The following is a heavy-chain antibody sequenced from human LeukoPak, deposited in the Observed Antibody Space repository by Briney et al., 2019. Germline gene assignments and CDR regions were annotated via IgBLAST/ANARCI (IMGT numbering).Heavy chain of an antibody. Sequence: GGSLRLSCAASGFTFSSFAMSWVRQAPGKGLEWFSGMSGSGGSTYYADSVKGRFTISRDNSKNTLYLQMNRLRAEDTAVYYCAKDQGGPFDYWGQGTLVTVSS. CDR1: GFTFSSFA. V-gene: IGHV3-23*01. CDR2: MSGSGGST. CDR3: AKDQGGPFDY. J-gene: IGHJ4*02.